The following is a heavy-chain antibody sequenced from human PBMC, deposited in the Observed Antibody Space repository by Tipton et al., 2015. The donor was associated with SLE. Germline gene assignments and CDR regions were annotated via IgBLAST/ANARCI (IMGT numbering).Heavy chain of an antibody. CDR2: IFPGDSDI. Sequence: QLVQSGAEVKKPGESLKISCKTSGYTFTSYWIGWVRQMPGKGLEWMGIIFPGDSDITYSPSFRGQVTISADKSITTAYLQWSSLKASDTAMYYCAREMDCVTSLCSMFFDNWGQGTLVTVSS. CDR3: AREMDCVTSLCSMFFDN. V-gene: IGHV5-51*03. D-gene: IGHD3-10*02. CDR1: GYTFTSYW. J-gene: IGHJ4*02.